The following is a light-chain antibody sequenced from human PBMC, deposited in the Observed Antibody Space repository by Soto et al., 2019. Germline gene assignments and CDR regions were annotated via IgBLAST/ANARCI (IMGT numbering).Light chain of an antibody. CDR1: QTVRNNY. Sequence: EFVLTQSPVTVSLSPGERATLSCRASQTVRNNYLAWYQQKPGQAPRLLIYDASSRATGIPDRFSGGGSGTDFTLTISRLEPEDFAVYYCQQFSSYPLTFGGGTKVDIK. V-gene: IGKV3-20*01. J-gene: IGKJ4*01. CDR3: QQFSSYPLT. CDR2: DAS.